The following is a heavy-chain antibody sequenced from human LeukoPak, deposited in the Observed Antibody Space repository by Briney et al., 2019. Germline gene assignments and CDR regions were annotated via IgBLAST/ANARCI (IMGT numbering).Heavy chain of an antibody. D-gene: IGHD6-13*01. Sequence: SETLSLTCAVSGGSISSSNWWSWVRQPPGKGLEWIGEIYHSGSTNYNPSLKSRVTISVDTSKNQFSLKLSSVTAADTAVYYCARSPATYSSSWYRGPEYYFDYWGQGTLVTVSS. CDR3: ARSPATYSSSWYRGPEYYFDY. V-gene: IGHV4-4*02. CDR1: GGSISSSNW. CDR2: IYHSGST. J-gene: IGHJ4*02.